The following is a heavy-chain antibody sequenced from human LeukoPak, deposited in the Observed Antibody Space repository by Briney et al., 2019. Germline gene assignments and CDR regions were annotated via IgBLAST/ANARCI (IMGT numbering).Heavy chain of an antibody. V-gene: IGHV3-30*03. CDR2: ISYDGSNK. CDR1: GFTFSSYG. CDR3: ARQPDDFSGWNNGQDFFDY. D-gene: IGHD6-19*01. J-gene: IGHJ4*02. Sequence: PGGSLRLSCAASGFTFSSYGMHWVRQAPGKGLEWVAVISYDGSNKYYADSVKGRFTISRDNSKNTLYLQMNSLTAEDTAVHYCARQPDDFSGWNNGQDFFDYWGQGTLVTVSS.